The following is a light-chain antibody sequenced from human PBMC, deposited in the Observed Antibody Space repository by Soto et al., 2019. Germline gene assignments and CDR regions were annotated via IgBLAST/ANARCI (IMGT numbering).Light chain of an antibody. CDR2: SNN. V-gene: IGLV1-44*01. CDR3: AAWDDTLNGIYV. J-gene: IGLJ1*01. Sequence: SVLTQPPSSSGTPGRRVTISCSGSSSNIGSNTVSWYQHLPGTAPKLLIYSNNQRPSGVPDRFSGSKSGTSASLAISGLQSEDEADYYCAAWDDTLNGIYVFGTGTKVTVL. CDR1: SSNIGSNT.